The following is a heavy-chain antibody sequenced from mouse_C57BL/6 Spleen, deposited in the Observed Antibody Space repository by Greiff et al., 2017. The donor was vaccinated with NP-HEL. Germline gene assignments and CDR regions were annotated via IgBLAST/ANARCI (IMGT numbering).Heavy chain of an antibody. CDR3: ARSGYGSSSFDY. CDR1: GYTFTSYW. Sequence: QVQLQQSGAELVMPGASVKLSCKASGYTFTSYWMHWVKQRPGQGLEWIGEIDPSDSYTNYNQKFKGKSTLTVDKSSSTAYMQLSSLTSEDSAVYYCARSGYGSSSFDYWGQGTTLTVSS. V-gene: IGHV1-69*01. D-gene: IGHD1-1*01. J-gene: IGHJ2*01. CDR2: IDPSDSYT.